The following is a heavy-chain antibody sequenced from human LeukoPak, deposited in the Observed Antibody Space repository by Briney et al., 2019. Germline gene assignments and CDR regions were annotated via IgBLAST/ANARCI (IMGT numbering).Heavy chain of an antibody. D-gene: IGHD2-15*01. CDR2: ISGSGGRT. V-gene: IGHV3-23*01. J-gene: IGHJ4*02. Sequence: GGSLRLSCAASGFTFSSYGMSWVRQAPGKGLEWVSGISGSGGRTYYADSVKGRFTISRDNSKNTLYLQMNSLRAEDTAVYYCAKENDIVVVVAATQAYFDYWGQGTLVTVSS. CDR1: GFTFSSYG. CDR3: AKENDIVVVVAATQAYFDY.